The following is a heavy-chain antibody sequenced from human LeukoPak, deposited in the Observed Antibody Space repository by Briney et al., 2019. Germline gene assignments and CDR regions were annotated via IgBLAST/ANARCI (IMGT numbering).Heavy chain of an antibody. D-gene: IGHD3-10*01. CDR3: ARDGSGSYYNVIDY. CDR2: ISAYNGNT. J-gene: IGHJ4*02. CDR1: GYTFTGYY. V-gene: IGHV1-18*04. Sequence: ASVKVSCKASGYTFTGYYMHWVRQAPGQGLEWMGWISAYNGNTNYAQKLQGRVTMTTDTSTSTAYMELRSLRSDDTAVYYCARDGSGSYYNVIDYWGQGTLVTVSS.